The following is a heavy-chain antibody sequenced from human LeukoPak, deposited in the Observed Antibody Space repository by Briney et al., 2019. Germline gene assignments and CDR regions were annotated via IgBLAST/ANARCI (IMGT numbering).Heavy chain of an antibody. J-gene: IGHJ4*02. D-gene: IGHD3-9*01. CDR2: IYYSRST. CDR3: ARSSYYDILVDY. Sequence: SETLSLICSVSVRSISSRCYYWGWIRQPPGRGLEWIGSIYYSRSTYYNLSLKSRVTISLDTSKNPFSLKLSSVTAADTAVYYCARSSYYDILVDYWGQGTLVTVSS. CDR1: VRSISSRCYY. V-gene: IGHV4-39*01.